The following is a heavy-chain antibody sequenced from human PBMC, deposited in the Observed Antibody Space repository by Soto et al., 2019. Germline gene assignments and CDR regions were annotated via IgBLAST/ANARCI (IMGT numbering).Heavy chain of an antibody. Sequence: GGSLGLGCAASEFTFGDYYMGWIRQAPGKGLEWVSYISSSSSYTNYADSVRGRFTISRDNAKNSLYLQMNSLRAEDTAVYYCARATHYCYGMDVWGQGTTVTVSS. CDR3: ARATHYCYGMDV. J-gene: IGHJ6*02. V-gene: IGHV3-11*06. CDR1: EFTFGDYY. CDR2: ISSSSSYT.